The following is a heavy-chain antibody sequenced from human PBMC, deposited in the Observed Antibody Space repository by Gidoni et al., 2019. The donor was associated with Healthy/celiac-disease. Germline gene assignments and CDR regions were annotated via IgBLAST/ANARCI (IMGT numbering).Heavy chain of an antibody. CDR1: GGSISSYY. V-gene: IGHV4-59*01. CDR3: ARARIQLWSFLD. D-gene: IGHD5-18*01. J-gene: IGHJ4*02. Sequence: QVQLQESGPGLVKPSETLSLTCTVYGGSISSYYWSWIRQPPRKGLEWIGYIYYSGSTNYNPSLKSRVTISVDTSKNQFSLKLSSVTAADSAVYYCARARIQLWSFLDWGQGTLVTVSS. CDR2: IYYSGST.